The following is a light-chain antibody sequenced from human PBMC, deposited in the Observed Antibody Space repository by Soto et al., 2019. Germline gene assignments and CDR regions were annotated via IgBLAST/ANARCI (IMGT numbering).Light chain of an antibody. CDR1: SSDVGGYNY. V-gene: IGLV2-14*01. J-gene: IGLJ1*01. CDR3: SSYTSSSLL. CDR2: EVS. Sequence: QSVLTQPASVSGSPGQSITISCTGTSSDVGGYNYVSWYQQHPGKAPKLMIYEVSNRPSGVSNRFSGSKSGNTASLTISGLQAEDAADYYCSSYTSSSLLFGPGTKLTVL.